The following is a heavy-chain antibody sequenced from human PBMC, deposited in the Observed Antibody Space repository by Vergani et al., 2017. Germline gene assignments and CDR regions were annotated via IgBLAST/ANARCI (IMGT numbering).Heavy chain of an antibody. CDR1: GYTFTGYY. CDR2: INPNSGDT. Sequence: QVQLVQSGAEVKKPGASVKVSCKASGYTFTGYYMHWVRQAPGQGLEWMGWINPNSGDTNYAQKFQGRVTMTRDTSISTAYMELSRLRSDDTAVYYCARGEFYYYYYGMDVWGQGTTVTVSS. D-gene: IGHD3-10*01. V-gene: IGHV1-2*02. CDR3: ARGEFYYYYYGMDV. J-gene: IGHJ6*02.